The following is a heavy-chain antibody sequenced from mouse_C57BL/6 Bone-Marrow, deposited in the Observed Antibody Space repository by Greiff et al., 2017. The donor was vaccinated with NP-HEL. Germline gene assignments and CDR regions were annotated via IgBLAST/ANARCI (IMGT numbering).Heavy chain of an antibody. J-gene: IGHJ2*01. CDR2: ISNLAYSI. CDR3: ARHRVITTVVVDY. V-gene: IGHV5-15*01. CDR1: GFTFSDYG. Sequence: EVQGVESGGGLVQPGGSLKLSCAASGFTFSDYGMAWVRQAPRKGPEWVAFISNLAYSIYYADTVTGRFTISRENAKNTLYLEMSSLRSEDTAMYYCARHRVITTVVVDYWGQGTTLTVSS. D-gene: IGHD1-1*01.